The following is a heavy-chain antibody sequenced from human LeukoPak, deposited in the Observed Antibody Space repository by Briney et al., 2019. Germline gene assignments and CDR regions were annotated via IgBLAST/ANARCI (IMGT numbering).Heavy chain of an antibody. CDR1: GYTFAKYA. Sequence: ASVKVSCKASGYTFAKYAIHWVRQAPGQRLEWMGWINAGNGDTRYSQKFQGRVTMTEDTSTDTAYMELSSLRSEDTAVYYCARGVYDSSGYPYFDYWGQGTLVTVSS. CDR3: ARGVYDSSGYPYFDY. V-gene: IGHV1-3*01. J-gene: IGHJ4*02. CDR2: INAGNGDT. D-gene: IGHD3-22*01.